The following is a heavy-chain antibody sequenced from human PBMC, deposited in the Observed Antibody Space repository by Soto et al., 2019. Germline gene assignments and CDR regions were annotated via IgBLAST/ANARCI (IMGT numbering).Heavy chain of an antibody. CDR2: IHYSGNM. CDR3: ARMAEGSNYYYHLDV. J-gene: IGHJ6*02. D-gene: IGHD3-22*01. Sequence: SETLSLTCTLSGGSISSFSCTWIRQAPGEGLEWMGYIHYSGNMKYNPSLKSRATILVDTSKNQFSLKLSSVTAADTAVYYCARMAEGSNYYYHLDVXGQGTTVTVSS. CDR1: GGSISSFS. V-gene: IGHV4-59*01.